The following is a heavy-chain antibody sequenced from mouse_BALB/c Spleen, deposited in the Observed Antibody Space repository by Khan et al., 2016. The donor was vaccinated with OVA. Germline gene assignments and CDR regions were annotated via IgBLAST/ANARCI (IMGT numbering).Heavy chain of an antibody. V-gene: IGHV5-6*01. Sequence: EVELVESGGDLAKPGGSLKLSCAASGFTFSSYGMSWVRQTPDKRLEWVAAISSGGSYTYYPDSLKGRFTISRDNAKNTLYLQMSSLKSEDTAMYYCARQPGYYEGSAMDYWGQGTSVTVSS. CDR3: ARQPGYYEGSAMDY. CDR2: ISSGGSYT. J-gene: IGHJ4*01. CDR1: GFTFSSYG. D-gene: IGHD2-3*01.